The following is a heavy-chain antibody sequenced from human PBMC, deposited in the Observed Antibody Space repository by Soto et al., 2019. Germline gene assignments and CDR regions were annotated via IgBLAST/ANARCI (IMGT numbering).Heavy chain of an antibody. J-gene: IGHJ4*02. V-gene: IGHV4-39*01. CDR1: GGSISSSSYY. Sequence: QLQLQESGPGLVKPSETLSLTCTVSGGSISSSSYYWGWIRQPPGKGLEWIGSIYYSGSTYYNPSLQSRVPLSVDTSKNQFSLKLSSVTAADTAVYYCARLGGSHYYFDYWGQGTLVTVSS. CDR2: IYYSGST. CDR3: ARLGGSHYYFDY. D-gene: IGHD1-26*01.